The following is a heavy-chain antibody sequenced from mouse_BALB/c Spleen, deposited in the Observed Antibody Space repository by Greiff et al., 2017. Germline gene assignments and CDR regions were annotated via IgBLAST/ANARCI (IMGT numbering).Heavy chain of an antibody. Sequence: EVKLQESGGGLVQPGGSLKLSCAASGFDFSRYWMSWVRQAPGKGLEWIGEINPDSSTINYTPSLKDKFIISRDNAKNTLYLQMSKVRSEDTALYYCARRGVYGYYAMDYWGQGTSVTVSS. CDR2: INPDSSTI. CDR3: ARRGVYGYYAMDY. J-gene: IGHJ4*01. D-gene: IGHD1-2*01. V-gene: IGHV4-1*02. CDR1: GFDFSRYW.